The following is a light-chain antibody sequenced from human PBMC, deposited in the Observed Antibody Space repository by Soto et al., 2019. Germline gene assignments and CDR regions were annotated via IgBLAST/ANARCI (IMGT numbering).Light chain of an antibody. CDR1: QSLLHSDAKTY. Sequence: DIVLTQTPLSLSVTPGQPASISYKTSQSLLHSDAKTYLNWYLQKPGQPPHLLIYEGFNRFSGVPDRFSGGGSGTDFTLIISRVEAEDVGVYYCMQTIQLPLTFGGGTKVEIK. J-gene: IGKJ4*01. CDR2: EGF. CDR3: MQTIQLPLT. V-gene: IGKV2D-29*01.